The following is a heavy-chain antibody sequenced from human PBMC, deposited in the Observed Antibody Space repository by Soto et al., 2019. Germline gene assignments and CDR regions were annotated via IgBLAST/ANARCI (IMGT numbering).Heavy chain of an antibody. CDR2: ISSSSSFR. CDR3: ARDPPLSVLVVVATDDF. CDR1: GFTFTNHN. J-gene: IGHJ4*02. D-gene: IGHD2-21*01. V-gene: IGHV3-21*02. Sequence: EVQLVESGGGLVKPGGSLRLSCAASGFTFTNHNMNWVRQAPGKGLAWVSSISSSSSFRNYADSVKGRFSISRDNDKNLVYLQMDSLRAEDTAVDYCARDPPLSVLVVVATDDFWGQGTLVTVSS.